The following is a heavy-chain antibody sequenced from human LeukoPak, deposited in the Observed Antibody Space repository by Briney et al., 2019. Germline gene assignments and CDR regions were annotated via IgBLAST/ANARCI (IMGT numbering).Heavy chain of an antibody. V-gene: IGHV4-59*01. CDR2: IYYSGST. CDR1: GGSISSYY. J-gene: IGHJ4*02. Sequence: KPSETLPLTCTVSGGSISSYYWSWIRQPPGKGLEWIGYIYYSGSTNYNPSLKSRVTISVDTSKNQFSLKLSSLTAADTAVYYCARGTYGSSWQLEHFDYWGQGTLVTVSS. CDR3: ARGTYGSSWQLEHFDY. D-gene: IGHD6-13*01.